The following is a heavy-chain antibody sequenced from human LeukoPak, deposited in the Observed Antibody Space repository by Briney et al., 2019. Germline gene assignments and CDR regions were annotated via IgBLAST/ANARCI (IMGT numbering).Heavy chain of an antibody. Sequence: GGSLRLSCAASGFDFDNYWMTWVRQAPGKGLEWVSAISGSGGSTYHADSVKGRFTISRDNSKNTLYLQINSLRAEDTAVYFCAKDGAGIYYGMDVWGQGTTVTVSS. CDR3: AKDGAGIYYGMDV. CDR1: GFDFDNYW. CDR2: ISGSGGST. D-gene: IGHD3-10*01. V-gene: IGHV3-23*01. J-gene: IGHJ6*02.